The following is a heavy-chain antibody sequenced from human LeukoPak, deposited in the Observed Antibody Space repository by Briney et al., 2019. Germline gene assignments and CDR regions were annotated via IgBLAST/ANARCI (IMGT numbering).Heavy chain of an antibody. Sequence: PGGSLTLSCAASGLTFNSYEMNWVRQAPGKGLEWVSYMCSSGSTIYYADAVKGRFTISRDNAKSSLYLQMNSLRAEDTAVYYCARDYCSGGSCYEDYWGQGTLVTVSS. CDR3: ARDYCSGGSCYEDY. CDR1: GLTFNSYE. CDR2: MCSSGSTI. J-gene: IGHJ4*02. D-gene: IGHD2-15*01. V-gene: IGHV3-48*03.